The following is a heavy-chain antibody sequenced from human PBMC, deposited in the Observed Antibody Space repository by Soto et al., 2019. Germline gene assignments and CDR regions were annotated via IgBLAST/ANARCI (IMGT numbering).Heavy chain of an antibody. CDR1: GGSISSYY. D-gene: IGHD1-26*01. J-gene: IGHJ3*02. V-gene: IGHV4-59*01. CDR2: IYYSGST. CDR3: ARRSGSYAFDI. Sequence: SETLSLTCTVSGGSISSYYWSWIRQPPGKGLGWIGYIYYSGSTNYNPSLKSRVTISVDTSKNQFSLKLSSVTAADTAVYYCARRSGSYAFDIWGQGTVVTVSA.